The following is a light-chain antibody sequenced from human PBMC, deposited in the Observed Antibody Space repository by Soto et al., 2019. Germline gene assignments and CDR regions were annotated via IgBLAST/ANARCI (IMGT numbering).Light chain of an antibody. V-gene: IGKV1-5*03. CDR1: QGINSY. J-gene: IGKJ3*01. CDR2: KAS. CDR3: QQYNSYSLT. Sequence: IQLTQSPSSLSASVGDRVTITCRASQGINSYLAWYQQKPGKVPQLLIYKASSLESGVPSRFSGSGSGAEFTLTISSLQPDDFATYYCQQYNSYSLTFGPGTKVDI.